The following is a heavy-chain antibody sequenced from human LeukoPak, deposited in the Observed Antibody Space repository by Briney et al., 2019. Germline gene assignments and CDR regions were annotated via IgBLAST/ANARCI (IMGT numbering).Heavy chain of an antibody. V-gene: IGHV4-39*01. CDR1: GGSISSSSYY. CDR3: ARHAIAYYCDY. Sequence: PSETLFLTCTVSGGSISSSSYYWGWIRQPPGKGLEWIGEIYHSGSTNYNPSLKSRVTISVDTSKNQFSLKLSSVTAADTAVYYCARHAIAYYCDYWGQGTLVTVSS. J-gene: IGHJ4*02. CDR2: IYHSGST. D-gene: IGHD2-2*01.